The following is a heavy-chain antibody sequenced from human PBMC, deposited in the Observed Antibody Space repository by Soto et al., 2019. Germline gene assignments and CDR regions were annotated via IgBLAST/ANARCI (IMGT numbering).Heavy chain of an antibody. CDR1: GGTFSNYA. V-gene: IGHV1-69*12. CDR3: ARDSSTYGSGSYYVAGY. D-gene: IGHD3-10*01. Sequence: QVQLVQSGAEVKKPGSSVKVSCKVSGGTFSNYAITWVRQAPGQGLEWMGGIIPLFRTVHYAQKFQGRVTLLAXXSXRXXYMELSSLKSDDTAVYYCARDSSTYGSGSYYVAGYWGQGTLVTVSS. J-gene: IGHJ4*02. CDR2: IIPLFRTV.